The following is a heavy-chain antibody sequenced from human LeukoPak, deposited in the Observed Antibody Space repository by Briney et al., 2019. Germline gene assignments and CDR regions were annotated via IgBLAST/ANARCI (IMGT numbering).Heavy chain of an antibody. CDR1: GGSISSYY. V-gene: IGHV4-59*01. J-gene: IGHJ5*02. Sequence: PSETLSLTCTVSGGSISSYYWSWIRQPPGKGLEWIGYIYYSGSTNYNPSLKSRVTISVDTSKNQFSLKLSSVTAADTAVYYCARDYYYDSNGAFDPWGQGTLVTVSS. CDR3: ARDYYYDSNGAFDP. D-gene: IGHD3-22*01. CDR2: IYYSGST.